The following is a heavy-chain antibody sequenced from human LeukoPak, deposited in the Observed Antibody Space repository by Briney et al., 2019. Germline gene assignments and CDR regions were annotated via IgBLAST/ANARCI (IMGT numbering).Heavy chain of an antibody. D-gene: IGHD3-22*01. J-gene: IGHJ4*02. V-gene: IGHV3-23*01. Sequence: GGSLRLSCAASGFTFSSYAMSWVRQAPGKGLEWVSAISGSGGSTYYADSVKGRFTISRDNSKNTLYLQMNSLRAEDTAVYYCAKDRRSRYDSSGRGFDYWGQGTLVTVSS. CDR2: ISGSGGST. CDR3: AKDRRSRYDSSGRGFDY. CDR1: GFTFSSYA.